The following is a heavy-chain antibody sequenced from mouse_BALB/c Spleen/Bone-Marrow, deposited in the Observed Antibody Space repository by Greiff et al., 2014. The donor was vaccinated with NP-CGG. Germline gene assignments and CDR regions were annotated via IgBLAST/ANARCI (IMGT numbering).Heavy chain of an antibody. V-gene: IGHV1S81*02. Sequence: QVKLQQSGAELVKPGASVKLSCKDSGYTFNNYFMYWVKQRPGQGLEWIGEINPNNGGNNFNENFKSKAPLTLDKSSSTAYMQLNSLASENSAVYYCSRSGPGFAYGGHGPLVTFSA. J-gene: IGHJ3*01. CDR2: INPNNGGN. CDR1: GYTFNNYF. CDR3: SRSGPGFAY.